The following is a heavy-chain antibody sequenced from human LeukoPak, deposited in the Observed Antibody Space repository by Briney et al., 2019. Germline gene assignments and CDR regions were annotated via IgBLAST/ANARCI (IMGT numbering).Heavy chain of an antibody. CDR1: GFTFSRYW. CDR2: ISADGSVT. V-gene: IGHV3-74*01. J-gene: IGHJ5*02. CDR3: ATAGGDGSRMGFDP. Sequence: GGSLRLSHADSGFTFSRYWMHWVRQTPGKGLVWVSCISADGSVTRYADSVKGRFTISRDNTKSTLYLQMHSLRAEDTAVYYCATAGGDGSRMGFDPWGQGTLVTVSS. D-gene: IGHD2-15*01.